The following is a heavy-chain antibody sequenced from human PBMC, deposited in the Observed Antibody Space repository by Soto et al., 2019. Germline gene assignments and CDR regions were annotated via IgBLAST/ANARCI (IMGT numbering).Heavy chain of an antibody. V-gene: IGHV4-39*02. CDR1: GGSITTDSYY. Sequence: SDTLSLTCTVSGGSITTDSYYWGWILQPPGKGLEWIGSVCYGGSSCYTPSLQSRLTISVDTSKTQFSLKLTSLTAADTAVYYCARDKITGLFDYWGQGTLVTVS. J-gene: IGHJ4*02. D-gene: IGHD2-8*02. CDR3: ARDKITGLFDY. CDR2: VCYGGSS.